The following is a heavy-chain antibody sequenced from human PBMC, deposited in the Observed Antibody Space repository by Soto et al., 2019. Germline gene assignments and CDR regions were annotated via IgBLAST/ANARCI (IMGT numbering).Heavy chain of an antibody. V-gene: IGHV3-33*01. Sequence: QVQLVESGGGVVQPGRSLRLSCAASGFTFSSYGMHWVRQAPGKGLEWVAVIWYDGSNKYYADSVKGRFTISRDNSKNTLYLQMNSLRAEDTAVYYCARDNGDYRRGVYYYYGMDVWGQGTTVTVSS. D-gene: IGHD4-17*01. CDR3: ARDNGDYRRGVYYYYGMDV. CDR2: IWYDGSNK. J-gene: IGHJ6*02. CDR1: GFTFSSYG.